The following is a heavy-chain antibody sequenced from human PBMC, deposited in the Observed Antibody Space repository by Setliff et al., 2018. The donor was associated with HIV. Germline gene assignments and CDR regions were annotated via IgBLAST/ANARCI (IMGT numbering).Heavy chain of an antibody. V-gene: IGHV4-61*02. CDR3: ARECSSSWYRYFDY. D-gene: IGHD6-13*01. J-gene: IGHJ4*02. CDR1: GGSISSGSYY. Sequence: KPSETLSLTCTVSGGSISSGSYYWSWIRQPAGKGLEWIGRIYTSGSTNYNPSLKSRVTISVDTSKNQFSLKLSSVTAADTAVYYCARECSSSWYRYFDYWGQGTMVTVSS. CDR2: IYTSGST.